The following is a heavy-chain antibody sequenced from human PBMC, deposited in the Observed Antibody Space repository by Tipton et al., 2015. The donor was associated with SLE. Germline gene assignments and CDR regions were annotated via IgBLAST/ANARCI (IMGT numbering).Heavy chain of an antibody. Sequence: GSLRLSCAASGFTFNNYGMHWVRQAPGRGLQWVAFIRHDGSAKYYADSLQGRFSVSRDNSENTLYLQLNSLRAEDTAIYYCAKDRYPKIVGAATALDFWGQGTLVIVSS. D-gene: IGHD1-26*01. CDR3: AKDRYPKIVGAATALDF. CDR2: IRHDGSAK. J-gene: IGHJ4*02. V-gene: IGHV3-30*02. CDR1: GFTFNNYG.